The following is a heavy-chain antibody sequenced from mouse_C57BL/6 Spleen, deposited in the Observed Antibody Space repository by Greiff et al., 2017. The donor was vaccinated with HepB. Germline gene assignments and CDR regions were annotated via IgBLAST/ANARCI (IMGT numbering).Heavy chain of an antibody. Sequence: VQVVESGAELVKPGASVKISCKASGYAFSSYWMNWVKQRPGKGLEWIGQIYPGDGDTNYNGKFKGKATLTADKSSSTAYMQLSSLTSEDSAVYFCARKLDYAMDYWGQGTSVTVSS. J-gene: IGHJ4*01. CDR3: ARKLDYAMDY. V-gene: IGHV1-80*01. CDR1: GYAFSSYW. D-gene: IGHD1-3*01. CDR2: IYPGDGDT.